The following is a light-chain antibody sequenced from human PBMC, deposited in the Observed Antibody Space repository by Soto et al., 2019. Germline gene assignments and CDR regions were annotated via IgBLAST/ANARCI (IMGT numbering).Light chain of an antibody. CDR3: QHYNNWPRT. J-gene: IGKJ1*01. CDR2: GAS. V-gene: IGKV3-15*01. CDR1: QSVSSD. Sequence: EIVMTQSPATLSVSPGERATLSCRASQSVSSDLAWYQQKPGQAPRLLIYGASTRATGIPARVSGSGSGTEFPLTISSLQSEDFAVYYCQHYNNWPRTVGQGTKVEIK.